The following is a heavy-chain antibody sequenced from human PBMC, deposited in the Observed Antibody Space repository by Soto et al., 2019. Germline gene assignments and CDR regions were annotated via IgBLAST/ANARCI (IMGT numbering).Heavy chain of an antibody. CDR3: ARSPRIVVVTAKKVYYFDY. J-gene: IGHJ4*02. D-gene: IGHD2-2*01. CDR2: IKQDGSEK. Sequence: GGSLRLSCAASGFTFSSYWMSWVRQAPGKGLEWVANIKQDGSEKYYVDSVKGRFTISRDNAKNSLYLQMNSLRAEDTAVYYCARSPRIVVVTAKKVYYFDYWGQGTLVTVSS. CDR1: GFTFSSYW. V-gene: IGHV3-7*01.